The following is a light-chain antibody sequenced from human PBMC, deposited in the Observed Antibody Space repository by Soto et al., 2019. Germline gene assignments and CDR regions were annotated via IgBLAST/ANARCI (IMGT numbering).Light chain of an antibody. V-gene: IGKV1-5*01. CDR3: QQYNSYPWT. CDR1: QSISSW. J-gene: IGKJ1*01. Sequence: DIQMTQSPSPLSASVGDRVTITCRASQSISSWLAWYQQKPGKASKLLIYDASSLESGVPSRFSGSGSGTQFTLTISSLQPDDFATYYCQQYNSYPWTFGQGTKVEIK. CDR2: DAS.